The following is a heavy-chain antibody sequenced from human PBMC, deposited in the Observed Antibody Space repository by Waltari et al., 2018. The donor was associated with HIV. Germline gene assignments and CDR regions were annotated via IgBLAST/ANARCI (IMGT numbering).Heavy chain of an antibody. CDR3: APRAYYYGMDV. CDR1: GGSFSGYY. J-gene: IGHJ6*02. V-gene: IGHV4-34*01. CDR2: INHSGST. Sequence: QVQLQQWGAGLLKPSETLSLTCAVYGGSFSGYYWSWIRQPPGKGLEWIGEINHSGSTNYNPSLKSRVTISVDTSKNQFSLKLSSVTAADTAVYYCAPRAYYYGMDVWGQGTTVTVSS.